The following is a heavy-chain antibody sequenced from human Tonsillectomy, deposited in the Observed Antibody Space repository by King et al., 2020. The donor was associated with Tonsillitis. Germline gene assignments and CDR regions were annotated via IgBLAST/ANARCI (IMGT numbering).Heavy chain of an antibody. J-gene: IGHJ4*02. CDR2: IKQDGSEQ. D-gene: IGHD5-24*01. V-gene: IGHV3-7*01. CDR3: ARDRRDVHNYLPGLDS. Sequence: VQLVESGGGLVQPGGSLRLSCAASGLTFSNYWVTWVRQAPGKGLEWVANIKQDGSEQYYVDSVKGRFTISRDNAKNSLYLQMNSLRAEDTAMYYCARDRRDVHNYLPGLDSWGQGILVTVSS. CDR1: GLTFSNYW.